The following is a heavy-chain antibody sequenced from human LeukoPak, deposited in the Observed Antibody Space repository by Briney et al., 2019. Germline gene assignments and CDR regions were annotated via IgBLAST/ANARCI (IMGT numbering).Heavy chain of an antibody. V-gene: IGHV3-9*01. CDR3: ARDHAQWLVAPPWDY. Sequence: GGSLRLSCAASGFTFDDYAMHWVRQAPGKGLEWVSGISWNSGSIGYADSVKGRFTISRDNAKNSLYLQMNSLRAEDTALYYCARDHAQWLVAPPWDYWGQGTLVTVSS. CDR1: GFTFDDYA. D-gene: IGHD6-19*01. CDR2: ISWNSGSI. J-gene: IGHJ4*02.